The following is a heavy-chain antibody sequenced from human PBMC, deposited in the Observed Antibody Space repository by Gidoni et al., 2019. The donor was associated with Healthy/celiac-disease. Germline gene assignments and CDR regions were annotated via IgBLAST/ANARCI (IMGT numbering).Heavy chain of an antibody. D-gene: IGHD3-10*01. CDR2: IWYDGSNK. J-gene: IGHJ4*02. CDR1: GVTFSSYG. V-gene: IGHV3-33*01. Sequence: QVQLVESGGGVVQPGRSLRLSCAASGVTFSSYGMHWVRQAPGKGLEWVAVIWYDGSNKYYADSVKGRFTISRDNSKNTLYLQMNSLRAEDTAVYYCARDYGHFDYWGQGTLVTVSS. CDR3: ARDYGHFDY.